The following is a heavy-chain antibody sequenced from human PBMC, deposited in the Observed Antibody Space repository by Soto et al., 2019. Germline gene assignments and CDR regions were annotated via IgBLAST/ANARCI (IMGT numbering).Heavy chain of an antibody. Sequence: GSLRLSCAASEFSVTSNYKSWVRQAPAKGLVCVSVLYAGGNTYYPDSVKGRFTISSDNSKNTLSLQMNNLRAEDTAVYYCAIVPSWYEIMTSTYSLNSHRYWGQGT. D-gene: IGHD3-9*01. CDR3: AIVPSWYEIMTSTYSLNSHRY. CDR1: EFSVTSNY. J-gene: IGHJ4*02. V-gene: IGHV3-53*01. CDR2: LYAGGNT.